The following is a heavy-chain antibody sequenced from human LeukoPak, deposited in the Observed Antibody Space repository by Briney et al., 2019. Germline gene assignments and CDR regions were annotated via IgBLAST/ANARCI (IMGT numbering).Heavy chain of an antibody. J-gene: IGHJ4*02. V-gene: IGHV4-30-4*08. Sequence: PSQTLSLTCTVSGGSISSGDYYWSWIRQPPGKGLEWIGYIYYSGSTYYNPSLKSRVTISVDTSKNQFSLKLSSVTAADTAVYYCARDCGDSSGCPFDYWGQETLVTVSS. CDR1: GGSISSGDYY. CDR2: IYYSGST. CDR3: ARDCGDSSGCPFDY. D-gene: IGHD3-22*01.